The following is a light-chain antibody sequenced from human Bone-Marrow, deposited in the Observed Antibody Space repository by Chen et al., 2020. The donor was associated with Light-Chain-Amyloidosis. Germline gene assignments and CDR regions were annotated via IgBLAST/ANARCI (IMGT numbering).Light chain of an antibody. CDR2: DVN. J-gene: IGLJ3*02. CDR3: SSHTSSDTWV. CDR1: SSDIGGYNF. V-gene: IGLV2-14*01. Sequence: QSALTQPASVSGSPGQSITISCTGTSSDIGGYNFVSWFQQHPGKVPKVIIYDVNNRPSGVATRFAGSKSGNTASLTISGLQAEDEADDYCSSHTSSDTWVFGGGTKLTVL.